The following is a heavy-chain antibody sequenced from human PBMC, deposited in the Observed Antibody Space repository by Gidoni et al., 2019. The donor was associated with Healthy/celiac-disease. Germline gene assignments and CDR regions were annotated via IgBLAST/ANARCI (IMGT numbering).Heavy chain of an antibody. CDR3: ASTYCSGGSCHYYFDY. Sequence: QVQLVQSGAEVKKPGASVKVSCKASGYTFTSYYMHWVRQAPGQGLEWMGIINPSGGSTSYAQKFQGRVTMTRDTYTSTVYMELSSLRSEDTAVYYCASTYCSGGSCHYYFDYWGQGTLVTVSS. CDR1: GYTFTSYY. D-gene: IGHD2-15*01. J-gene: IGHJ4*02. CDR2: INPSGGST. V-gene: IGHV1-46*03.